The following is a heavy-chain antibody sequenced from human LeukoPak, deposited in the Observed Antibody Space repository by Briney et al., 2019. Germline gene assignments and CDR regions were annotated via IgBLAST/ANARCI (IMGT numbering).Heavy chain of an antibody. D-gene: IGHD5-24*01. CDR1: GGSIRSSHYY. V-gene: IGHV4-39*07. Sequence: SETLSLTCTVSGGSIRSSHYYWSWVRQSPGKGLEWIGSIHDSGSTSFNPSLERRASGSVDTSKNQFSLTLTSVTAADTAVYYCAREGEMPHDYWGPGTLVNVSS. CDR3: AREGEMPHDY. J-gene: IGHJ4*02. CDR2: IHDSGST.